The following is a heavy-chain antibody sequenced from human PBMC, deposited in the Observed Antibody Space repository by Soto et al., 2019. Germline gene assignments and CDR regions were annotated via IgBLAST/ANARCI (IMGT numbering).Heavy chain of an antibody. Sequence: QVQLVESGGGVVQPGRSLRLSCAASGLTFSSYAMHWVRQAPRKGREWVAVISYDGSNKYYADSVKGRFTISRDNSKNTLYLQMNSLRTEDTAVYYCARPLWRDDYNWGYFDLWGRGTLATVSS. CDR1: GLTFSSYA. CDR2: ISYDGSNK. J-gene: IGHJ2*01. V-gene: IGHV3-30-3*01. D-gene: IGHD4-4*01. CDR3: ARPLWRDDYNWGYFDL.